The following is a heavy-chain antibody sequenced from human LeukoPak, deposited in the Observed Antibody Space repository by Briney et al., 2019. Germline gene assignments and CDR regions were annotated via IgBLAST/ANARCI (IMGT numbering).Heavy chain of an antibody. CDR2: INPNSGGT. CDR3: ARADRLHGGPYLIGP. J-gene: IGHJ5*02. CDR1: GYSFTDYY. Sequence: ASVKVSFKTSGYSFTDYYMHWVRQAPGQGLEWMGWINPNSGGTSAAQKFQGRVTMTRDTSITTVYMEVSWLTSDDTAIYYCARADRLHGGPYLIGPWGQGTLVTVSS. D-gene: IGHD2-21*01. V-gene: IGHV1-2*02.